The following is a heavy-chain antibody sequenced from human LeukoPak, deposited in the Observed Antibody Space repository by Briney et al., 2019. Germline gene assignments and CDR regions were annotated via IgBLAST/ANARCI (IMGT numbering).Heavy chain of an antibody. CDR3: ARSQGGTMSLRHFDL. CDR2: INSGGNA. D-gene: IGHD3-22*01. CDR1: GFTVSSNY. Sequence: GGSLRLSCAASGFTVSSNYMNWVRQAPGKGLEWVSVINSGGNAYYADSVKGRFTIPRDNSKNMLYLQMNSLRAGDTAVYYCARSQGGTMSLRHFDLWGRGTLVTVSS. J-gene: IGHJ2*01. V-gene: IGHV3-53*01.